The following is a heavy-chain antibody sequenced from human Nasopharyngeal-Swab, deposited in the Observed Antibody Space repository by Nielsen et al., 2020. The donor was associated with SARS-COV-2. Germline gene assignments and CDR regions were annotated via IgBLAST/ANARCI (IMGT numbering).Heavy chain of an antibody. V-gene: IGHV5-51*01. J-gene: IGHJ5*02. D-gene: IGHD5-12*01. CDR1: GYSFTSYW. CDR2: IYPGDSGT. Sequence: GGSLRLSRKGSGYSFTSYWIGWVRQMPGKGLEWMGIIYPGDSGTRYSPSFQGQVTISADKSISTAYLQWSSLKASDTAMYYCAMPGDSGYDYHWGQGTLVTVSS. CDR3: AMPGDSGYDYH.